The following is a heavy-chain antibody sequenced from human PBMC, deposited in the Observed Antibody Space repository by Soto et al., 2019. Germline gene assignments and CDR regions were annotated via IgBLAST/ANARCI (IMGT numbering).Heavy chain of an antibody. D-gene: IGHD5-12*01. V-gene: IGHV4-59*01. Sequence: QVQLQESGPGLVKPSETLSLTCTVSGGSISSYYWSWIRQPPGKGLEWIGYSYYSGSTNYNPSLKSRVTISVDTSKNQFSLKLISVTAADTAVYYCARRNSGYDYYFDYWGQGTLVTVSS. J-gene: IGHJ4*02. CDR3: ARRNSGYDYYFDY. CDR2: SYYSGST. CDR1: GGSISSYY.